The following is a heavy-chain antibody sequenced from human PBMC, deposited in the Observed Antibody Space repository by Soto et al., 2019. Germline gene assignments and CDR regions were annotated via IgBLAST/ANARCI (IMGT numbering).Heavy chain of an antibody. D-gene: IGHD2-2*01. CDR2: ISGSGGST. V-gene: IGHV3-23*01. J-gene: IGHJ6*02. Sequence: GGSLRLSCAASGFTFSSYAMSWVRQAPGKGLEWVSAISGSGGSTYYADSVKGRFTISRDNSKNTLYLQMNSLRAEDTAVYYCAKSSAAIYYYYGMDVWGQGTTVTVSS. CDR1: GFTFSSYA. CDR3: AKSSAAIYYYYGMDV.